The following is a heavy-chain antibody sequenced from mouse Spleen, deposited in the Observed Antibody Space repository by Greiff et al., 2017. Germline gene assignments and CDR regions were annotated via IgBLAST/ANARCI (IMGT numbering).Heavy chain of an antibody. J-gene: IGHJ2*01. CDR3: ARELLYFDY. V-gene: IGHV5-9-2*01. CDR1: GFTFSSYG. Sequence: DVQLVESGGGLVKPGGSLKLSCAASGFTFSSYGMSWVRQTPEKRLEWVATISGGGSYTYYPDSVKGRFTISRDNAKNNLYLQMSSLRSEDTALYYCARELLYFDYWGQGTTLTVSS. CDR2: ISGGGSYT.